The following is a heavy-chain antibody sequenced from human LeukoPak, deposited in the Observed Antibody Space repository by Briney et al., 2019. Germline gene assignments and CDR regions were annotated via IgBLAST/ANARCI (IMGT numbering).Heavy chain of an antibody. V-gene: IGHV3-23*01. CDR1: GITLSNYG. CDR3: AKRGVVIRVILVGFHKEAYYFDS. CDR2: ISDRGSRT. Sequence: GSLRLSCAVSGITLSNYGMSWVRQAPGKGLEWVAGISDRGSRTNYADSVKGRFTISTDHPENTLYLQMNSLRAEDTAVYFCAKRGVVIRVILVGFHKEAYYFDSWGQGALVTVSS. J-gene: IGHJ4*02. D-gene: IGHD3-22*01.